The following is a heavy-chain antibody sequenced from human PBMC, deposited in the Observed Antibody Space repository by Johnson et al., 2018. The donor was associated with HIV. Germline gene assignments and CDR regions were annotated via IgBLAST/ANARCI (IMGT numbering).Heavy chain of an antibody. Sequence: VQLVESGGGLVQPGGSLRLSCAASGFTVSSNYMSWVRQAPGKGLEWVSVIYTDDSTYYADSVKGRHTISRDNSKNTMYLQMNSLRAEDTAIYYCARAPQKYNWSYMIAFDIWGQGTMVTVSS. V-gene: IGHV3-53*01. D-gene: IGHD1-7*01. CDR3: ARAPQKYNWSYMIAFDI. J-gene: IGHJ3*02. CDR1: GFTVSSNY. CDR2: IYTDDST.